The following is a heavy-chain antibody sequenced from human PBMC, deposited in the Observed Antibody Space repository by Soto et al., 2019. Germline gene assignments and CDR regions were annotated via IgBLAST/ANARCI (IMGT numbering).Heavy chain of an antibody. J-gene: IGHJ4*02. CDR2: INHSGST. V-gene: IGHV4-34*01. CDR3: ARGPRREKPVDY. CDR1: GGSFSGYY. Sequence: QVQLQQWGAGLLKPSETLSLTCVVYGGSFSGYYWSWIRQPPGKGLEWIGEINHSGSTNYNPSLMSRVTKSVDTAKNQVSLKRSAVTAADTAVYYCARGPRREKPVDYWGQGTLVTVSS.